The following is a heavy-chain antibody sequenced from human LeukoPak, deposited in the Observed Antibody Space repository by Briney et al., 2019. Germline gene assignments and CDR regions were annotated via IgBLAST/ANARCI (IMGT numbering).Heavy chain of an antibody. CDR3: AREVHTLAGACFDY. CDR1: GGSISTYY. CDR2: FYISGST. J-gene: IGHJ4*02. V-gene: IGHV4-4*07. D-gene: IGHD6-19*01. Sequence: ASETLSRTCTVSGGSISTYYWNWIRQSAGKGLEWIGRFYISGSTNHNPSLKSRVTMSIDTSKSQFSLMLSSVTAADTAVYYCAREVHTLAGACFDYWGQGILVTVSS.